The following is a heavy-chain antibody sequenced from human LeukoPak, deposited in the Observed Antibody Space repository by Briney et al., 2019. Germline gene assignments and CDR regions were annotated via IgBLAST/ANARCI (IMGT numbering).Heavy chain of an antibody. CDR3: ARDSRSSSGGDY. Sequence: PGGSLRRSGAASGFTVSSNYMSWVRQAPGKGLEWVSVIYSGGSTYYADSVKGRFTISRDNSKNTLYLQMNSLRAEDTAVYYCARDSRSSSGGDYWGQGTLVTVSS. CDR2: IYSGGST. J-gene: IGHJ4*02. D-gene: IGHD6-6*01. V-gene: IGHV3-66*02. CDR1: GFTVSSNY.